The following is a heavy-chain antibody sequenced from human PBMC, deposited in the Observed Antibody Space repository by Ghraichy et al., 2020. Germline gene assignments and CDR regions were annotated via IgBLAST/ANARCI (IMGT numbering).Heavy chain of an antibody. Sequence: ASVKVSCKASGYTFTSYGISWVRQAPGQGLEWMGWISAYNGDTNYAQKLQGRVTMTTDTSTSTAYMELRSLRSDDTAVYYCARGSERYTWPAGAEYYFDYWGQGTLVTVSS. V-gene: IGHV1-18*01. J-gene: IGHJ4*02. CDR3: ARGSERYTWPAGAEYYFDY. CDR2: ISAYNGDT. D-gene: IGHD1-26*01. CDR1: GYTFTSYG.